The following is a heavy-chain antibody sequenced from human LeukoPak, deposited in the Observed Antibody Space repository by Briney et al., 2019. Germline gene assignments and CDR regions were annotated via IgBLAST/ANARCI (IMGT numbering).Heavy chain of an antibody. V-gene: IGHV3-7*01. CDR1: GLTFRNYW. J-gene: IGHJ4*02. CDR2: IKQDGSDK. Sequence: PGGPLRLSCAASGLTFRNYWMSWVRQAPGKGLEWVANIKQDGSDKFYVDSVSGRFTISRDNAKNSLYLQMNTLRAEDTAIYYCATFSGAHHKTFDSWGQGTLVTVSS. CDR3: ATFSGAHHKTFDS. D-gene: IGHD1-14*01.